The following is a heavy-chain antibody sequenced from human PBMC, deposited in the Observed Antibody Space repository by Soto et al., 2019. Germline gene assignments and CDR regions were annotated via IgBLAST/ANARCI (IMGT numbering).Heavy chain of an antibody. CDR2: ISYDGSNK. CDR3: ATELAVAGNYNFDY. Sequence: PGGALRLSCAASGFTFSSYAMHWVRQAPGKGLEWVAVISYDGSNKYYADSVKGRFTISRDNSKNTLYLQMNSLRAEDTAVYYCATELAVAGNYNFDYSGQGTLDTVSS. J-gene: IGHJ4*02. CDR1: GFTFSSYA. V-gene: IGHV3-30-3*01. D-gene: IGHD6-19*01.